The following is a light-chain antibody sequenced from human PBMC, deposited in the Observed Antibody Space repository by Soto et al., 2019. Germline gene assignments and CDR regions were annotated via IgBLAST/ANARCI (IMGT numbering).Light chain of an antibody. V-gene: IGLV1-40*01. CDR1: SSNIGAGYD. CDR3: QSYDSSLSGWV. Sequence: QSVLTQPPSVSGAPGQRVTISCTGSSSNIGAGYDVHWYQQLPGTAPKHLIYGNSNRPSGVPDQFSGSKSGTSASLAITVLQAEDEADYYCQSYDSSLSGWVFGGGTKLTVL. CDR2: GNS. J-gene: IGLJ3*02.